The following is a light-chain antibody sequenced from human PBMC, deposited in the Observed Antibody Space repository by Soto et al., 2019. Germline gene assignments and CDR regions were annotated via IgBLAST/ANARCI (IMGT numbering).Light chain of an antibody. J-gene: IGKJ1*01. V-gene: IGKV3-15*01. CDR1: QSVSSN. Sequence: EIVMTQSPATLSVSPGERATLSCRASQSVSSNLAWYQQKPGQAPRLLIYDASTRATCIPARFSGSGSGTEFTLTFSSLQSEDLAVYYCLQYNDWPRTFGQGTKVEIK. CDR2: DAS. CDR3: LQYNDWPRT.